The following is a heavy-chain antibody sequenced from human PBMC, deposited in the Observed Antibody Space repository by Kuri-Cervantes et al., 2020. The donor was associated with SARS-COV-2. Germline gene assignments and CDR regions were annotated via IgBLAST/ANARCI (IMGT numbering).Heavy chain of an antibody. J-gene: IGHJ5*02. CDR2: IYTSGST. CDR3: ARAPDYYDFWSGYYRNWFDP. Sequence: GSLRLSCTVSGGSISSYYWSWIRQPAGKGLEWIGRIYTSGSTNYNPSLKSRVTMSVDTSKNQFSLKLSSVTAADTAVYYCARAPDYYDFWSGYYRNWFDPWGQGTLVTVSS. V-gene: IGHV4-4*07. CDR1: GGSISSYY. D-gene: IGHD3-3*01.